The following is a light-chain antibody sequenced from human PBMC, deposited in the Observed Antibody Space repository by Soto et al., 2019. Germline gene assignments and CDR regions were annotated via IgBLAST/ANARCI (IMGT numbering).Light chain of an antibody. CDR3: SSYAGSNHLVV. Sequence: QSALTQPPSASGSPGQSVTMSCTGTSSDVGGYNYVSWYQQHPGKAPKLMIHEVSKRPSGVPDRFSGSMSGNTASLTVSGLQAEDEADYYCSSYAGSNHLVVFGGGTKVTVL. CDR1: SSDVGGYNY. J-gene: IGLJ2*01. CDR2: EVS. V-gene: IGLV2-8*01.